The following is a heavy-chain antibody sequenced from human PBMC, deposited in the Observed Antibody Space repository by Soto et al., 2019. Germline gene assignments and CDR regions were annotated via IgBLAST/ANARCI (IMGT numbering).Heavy chain of an antibody. V-gene: IGHV4-39*01. CDR1: GGSISSSSYY. CDR3: ASPLGVTTIIDAFDI. Sequence: ASETLSLTCTVSGGSISSSSYYWGWIRQPPGKGLEWIGSIYYSGSTYYNPSLKSRVTISVDTSKNQFSLKLSSVTAADTAVYYCASPLGVTTIIDAFDIWGQGTMVTVSS. CDR2: IYYSGST. J-gene: IGHJ3*02. D-gene: IGHD4-17*01.